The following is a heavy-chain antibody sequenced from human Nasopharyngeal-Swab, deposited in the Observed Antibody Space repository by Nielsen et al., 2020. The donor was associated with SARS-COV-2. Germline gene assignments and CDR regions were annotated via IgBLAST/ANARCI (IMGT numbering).Heavy chain of an antibody. Sequence: GGSLRLSCAASGFTFSSYGMHWVRQAPGKGLEWVAVISYDGSNKYYADSVKGRFTISRDNSKNTLYLQMNSLRAEDTAVYYCATELLWFGPYGMDVWGQGTTVTVSS. CDR2: ISYDGSNK. D-gene: IGHD3-10*01. J-gene: IGHJ6*02. CDR3: ATELLWFGPYGMDV. CDR1: GFTFSSYG. V-gene: IGHV3-30*03.